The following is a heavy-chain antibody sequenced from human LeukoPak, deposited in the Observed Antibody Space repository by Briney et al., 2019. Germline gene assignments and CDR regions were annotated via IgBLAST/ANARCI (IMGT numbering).Heavy chain of an antibody. CDR2: ISYDGSNK. D-gene: IGHD6-13*01. CDR3: AKELWPGIAAALNRFDP. Sequence: PGKSLRLSCAASGLRFNIYGMHWVRQAPGQGLEWVTVISYDGSNKYYADSVKGRFTISRDNSKNTLYLQMNSLRAEDTAVYYCAKELWPGIAAALNRFDPWGQGTLVTVSS. V-gene: IGHV3-30*18. CDR1: GLRFNIYG. J-gene: IGHJ5*02.